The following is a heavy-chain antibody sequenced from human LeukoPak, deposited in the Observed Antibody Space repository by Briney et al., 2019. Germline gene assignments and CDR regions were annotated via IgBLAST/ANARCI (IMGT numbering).Heavy chain of an antibody. CDR1: GYTFTSCA. J-gene: IGHJ4*01. Sequence: GASVKVSCKASGYTFTSCAMNWVRQAPGQGLEWMGWINTNTGNPTYAQGFTGRFVFSLDTSVSTAYLQISSLKAEDTAVYYCARGVLFTLLLGATPPAYWGQEPWSPSPQ. CDR2: INTNTGNP. V-gene: IGHV7-4-1*02. D-gene: IGHD3-10*02. CDR3: ARGVLFTLLLGATPPAY.